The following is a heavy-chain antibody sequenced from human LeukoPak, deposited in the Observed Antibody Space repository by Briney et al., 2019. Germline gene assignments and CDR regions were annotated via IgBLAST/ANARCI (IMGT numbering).Heavy chain of an antibody. CDR1: GFTFDDYA. V-gene: IGHV3-9*01. CDR2: ISWNSGSI. J-gene: IGHJ5*02. Sequence: PGRSLRLSCAASGFTFDDYAMHWVRQAPGKGLEWVSGISWNSGSIGYADSVKGRFTISRDNVKNSLYLQMNSLRAEDTALYYCAKDVGIAAAGDNWFDPWGQGTLVTVSS. D-gene: IGHD6-13*01. CDR3: AKDVGIAAAGDNWFDP.